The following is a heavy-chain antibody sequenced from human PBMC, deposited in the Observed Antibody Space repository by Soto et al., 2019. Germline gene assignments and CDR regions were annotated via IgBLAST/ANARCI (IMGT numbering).Heavy chain of an antibody. D-gene: IGHD2-15*01. Sequence: GGSLRLSCTASGFTFSEYGIHWVRQAPGKGLEWVAAISYGGSRKYYAGSVKGRFTISRDESKNTVYLQMNSLKTDDTAVYYCAKEMFPRTVLDSSSPWGDFWGRGSLVTVSS. CDR3: AKEMFPRTVLDSSSPWGDF. J-gene: IGHJ4*02. V-gene: IGHV3-30*18. CDR2: ISYGGSRK. CDR1: GFTFSEYG.